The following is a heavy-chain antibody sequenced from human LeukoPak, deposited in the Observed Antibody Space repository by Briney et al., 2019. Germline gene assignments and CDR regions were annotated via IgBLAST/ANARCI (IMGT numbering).Heavy chain of an antibody. Sequence: ASVKVSCKASGGTFSNYAINWVRQAPGQGLEWMGGIIPIFGTANYAQKFQGRVTITADESTSTAYMELSSLRSGDTAVYYCARNPRRHYYDSSGYNWFDPWGQGTLVTVSS. V-gene: IGHV1-69*13. D-gene: IGHD3-22*01. CDR1: GGTFSNYA. CDR2: IIPIFGTA. CDR3: ARNPRRHYYDSSGYNWFDP. J-gene: IGHJ5*02.